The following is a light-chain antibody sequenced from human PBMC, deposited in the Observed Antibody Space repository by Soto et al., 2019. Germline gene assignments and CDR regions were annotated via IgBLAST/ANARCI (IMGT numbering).Light chain of an antibody. V-gene: IGKV1-5*03. Sequence: DIQMTQSPSTLSASVGDRVTITCRSSQSISSWLAWYQQKPGEAPKLLIYKASSVESGVPSRFSGSGSGTEFALTISSLHADDFASYYCQQYNSYWTFGPGTKVEIK. CDR2: KAS. J-gene: IGKJ1*01. CDR3: QQYNSYWT. CDR1: QSISSW.